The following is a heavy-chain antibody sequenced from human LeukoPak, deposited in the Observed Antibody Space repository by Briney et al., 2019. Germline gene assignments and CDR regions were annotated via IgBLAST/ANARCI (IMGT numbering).Heavy chain of an antibody. Sequence: GGSLTLSCEASGFTFRNYWMNWVCQAPGKGLEWVANINQDGSKKHFVGSVEGRFTISRDNAKNSLYLHMNSLRAEDTAVYYCARDGQYTSSWYDFDFWGQGTLVTVTS. J-gene: IGHJ4*02. CDR2: INQDGSKK. CDR3: ARDGQYTSSWYDFDF. CDR1: GFTFRNYW. V-gene: IGHV3-7*04. D-gene: IGHD6-13*01.